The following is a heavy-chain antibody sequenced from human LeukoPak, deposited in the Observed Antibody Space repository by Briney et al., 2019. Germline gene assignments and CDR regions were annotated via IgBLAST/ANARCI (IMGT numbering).Heavy chain of an antibody. J-gene: IGHJ6*02. Sequence: GASVKVSCRASDYAFTKYGISWVRQAPGQGLEWMGIINPSGGSTSYAQNFQGRVTMTRDSSTSTVYMELSSLRSEDAAVYYCARGSADWHYYYALDVWGQGTTVTVSS. V-gene: IGHV1-46*01. D-gene: IGHD3/OR15-3a*01. CDR3: ARGSADWHYYYALDV. CDR2: INPSGGST. CDR1: DYAFTKYG.